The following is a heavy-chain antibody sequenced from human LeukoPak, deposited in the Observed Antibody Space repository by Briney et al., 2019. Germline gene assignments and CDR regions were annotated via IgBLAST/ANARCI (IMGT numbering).Heavy chain of an antibody. CDR3: ARGVHLASRQAVHFDY. CDR1: GGSISSYY. Sequence: PSETLSLTCTVSGGSISSYYWSWIRQPAGKGLEWIGRIYTSGSTNYNPSLKSRVTMSVDTSKNQFSLKPSSVTAADTAVYYCARGVHLASRQAVHFDYWGQGTLVTVSS. CDR2: IYTSGST. V-gene: IGHV4-4*07. J-gene: IGHJ4*02. D-gene: IGHD2-15*01.